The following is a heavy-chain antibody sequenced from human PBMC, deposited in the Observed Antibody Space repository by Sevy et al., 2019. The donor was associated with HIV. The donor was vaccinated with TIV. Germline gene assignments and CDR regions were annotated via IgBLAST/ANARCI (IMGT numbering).Heavy chain of an antibody. CDR2: ISPTGTYT. J-gene: IGHJ4*02. CDR3: ARDLPPSATTVAHFDC. Sequence: GGSLRLSCAASGLTFSIYNMNWVRQAPGKGLEWVSSISPTGTYTYYADSVRGRFTISRDNAENSLFLQMNSLRVEDTAVYYCARDLPPSATTVAHFDCWGQGTQVTVSS. V-gene: IGHV3-21*01. CDR1: GLTFSIYN. D-gene: IGHD4-17*01.